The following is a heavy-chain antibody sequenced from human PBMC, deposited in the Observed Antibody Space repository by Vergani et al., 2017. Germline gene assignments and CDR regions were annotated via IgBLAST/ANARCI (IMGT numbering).Heavy chain of an antibody. J-gene: IGHJ6*02. CDR1: GGSISSGSYY. CDR3: ARVSSVGYYGMDV. Sequence: QVQLQESGPGLVKPSQTLSLTCTVSGGSISSGSYYWSWGRQPAGKGLEWIGRIYTSGSTNYNPTLKSRVTRSVDTSKNQFSRKLSSVTAADTAVYYCARVSSVGYYGMDVWGQGTTVTVSS. V-gene: IGHV4-61*02. D-gene: IGHD1-26*01. CDR2: IYTSGST.